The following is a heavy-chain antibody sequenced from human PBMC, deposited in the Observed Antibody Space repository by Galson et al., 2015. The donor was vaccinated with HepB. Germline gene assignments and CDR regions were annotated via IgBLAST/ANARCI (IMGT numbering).Heavy chain of an antibody. Sequence: TNYYIHWVRQAPGQGLEWMGIINPSGGGTSYAQKFQGRVTMTRDTSTSTVYMELSSLRSEDTAMYYCARSIAVATRPNYYYGMDVWGQGTTVTVSS. CDR3: ARSIAVATRPNYYYGMDV. CDR1: TNYY. D-gene: IGHD6-19*01. CDR2: INPSGGGT. J-gene: IGHJ6*02. V-gene: IGHV1-46*01.